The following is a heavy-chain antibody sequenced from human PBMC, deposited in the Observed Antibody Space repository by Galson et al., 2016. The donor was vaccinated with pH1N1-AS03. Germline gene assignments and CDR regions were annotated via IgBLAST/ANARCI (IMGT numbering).Heavy chain of an antibody. CDR2: ISASGGST. V-gene: IGHV3-23*01. CDR3: VKDMRGVANSDYGMDV. J-gene: IGHJ6*02. CDR1: GFTFSSNA. Sequence: SLRLSCAASGFTFSSNAMTWVRQAPGKGLERVSTISASGGSTFYADSVTGRFTISRDNFKNTLSLQMNSLRVDDTALYYCVKDMRGVANSDYGMDVWGQGTTVSVSS. D-gene: IGHD3-22*01.